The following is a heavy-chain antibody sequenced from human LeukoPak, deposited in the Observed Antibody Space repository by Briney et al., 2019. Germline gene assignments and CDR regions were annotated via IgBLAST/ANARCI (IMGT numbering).Heavy chain of an antibody. CDR3: ARHVVGGPIVKYFDL. CDR2: IRQDGGTK. D-gene: IGHD3-10*01. J-gene: IGHJ2*01. CDR1: GFAISSFW. Sequence: GGSLRLSCAASGFAISSFWMSWVRQAPGKGLEWVANIRQDGGTKYYVDSVKGRFTVSRDNAKNSLYLQMNYLTVGDTALYYCARHVVGGPIVKYFDLWGRGTLVTVSS. V-gene: IGHV3-7*04.